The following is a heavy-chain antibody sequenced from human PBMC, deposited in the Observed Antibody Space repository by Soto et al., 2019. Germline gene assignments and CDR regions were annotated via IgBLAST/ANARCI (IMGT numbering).Heavy chain of an antibody. J-gene: IGHJ4*02. CDR3: ARIGLAYGPFDY. Sequence: GESLKISCKGSGYTFTSYSIGWVRQMPGKGLEWMGIIYPGDSDTRYSPSFQGQVTISVDKSISTAYLQWSSLKAADTAMYYCARIGLAYGPFDYWGQGTLVTVSS. CDR2: IYPGDSDT. CDR1: GYTFTSYS. V-gene: IGHV5-51*01. D-gene: IGHD3-10*01.